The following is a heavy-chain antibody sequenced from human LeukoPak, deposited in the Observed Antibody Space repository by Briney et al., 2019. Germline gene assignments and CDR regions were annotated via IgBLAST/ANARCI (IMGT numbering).Heavy chain of an antibody. J-gene: IGHJ4*02. Sequence: SETLSLTCTVSGGSISSYYWSWIRQPPGKGLEWVAYIYYSGSTNYNPSLKSRVTISVDTSKNQFALKLTSVIAADTAVYYCARHGSGWRFDYWGQGTLVTVSS. CDR3: ARHGSGWRFDY. CDR2: IYYSGST. V-gene: IGHV4-59*08. CDR1: GGSISSYY. D-gene: IGHD6-19*01.